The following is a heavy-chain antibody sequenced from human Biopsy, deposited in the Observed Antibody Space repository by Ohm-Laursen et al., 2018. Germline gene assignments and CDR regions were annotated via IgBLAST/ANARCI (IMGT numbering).Heavy chain of an antibody. Sequence: SETLSLTCTVSRGSISSYYWTWIRQPPGKGLEWIGHISHTGYTSYKSSLKSRVTISLDTSRKHFSLRLTSLAAADTAVYYCARGSNEYGGLYFPHWGQGTLVTVSS. J-gene: IGHJ1*01. D-gene: IGHD4-23*01. CDR2: ISHTGYT. CDR3: ARGSNEYGGLYFPH. CDR1: RGSISSYY. V-gene: IGHV4-59*08.